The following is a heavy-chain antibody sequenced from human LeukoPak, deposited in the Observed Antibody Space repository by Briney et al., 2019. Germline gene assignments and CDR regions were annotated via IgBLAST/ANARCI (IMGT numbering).Heavy chain of an antibody. V-gene: IGHV3-53*04. CDR1: GFTVSDNY. Sequence: GGSLRLSCAASGFTVSDNYMSWVRQAPGKGLEWVSVIYSGGSIYYTDSVKGRFTISRHNSTNTLYLQMTSLRTEDTAVYYCASGSRFDYWGQGTLVTVSS. CDR2: IYSGGSI. D-gene: IGHD5/OR15-5a*01. J-gene: IGHJ4*02. CDR3: ASGSRFDY.